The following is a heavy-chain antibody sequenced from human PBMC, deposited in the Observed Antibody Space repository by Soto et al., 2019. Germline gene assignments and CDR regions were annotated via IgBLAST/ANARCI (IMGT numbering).Heavy chain of an antibody. Sequence: ASVKVSCKVSGYTLTELSMHWVRQAPGKGLEWMGGFDPEDGETIYAQKFQGRVTMTEDTSTDTAYMELSSLRSEDTAVYYCATEGFYCSSTSCPNPYFDYWGQGTLVTVSS. J-gene: IGHJ4*02. D-gene: IGHD2-2*01. V-gene: IGHV1-24*01. CDR1: GYTLTELS. CDR3: ATEGFYCSSTSCPNPYFDY. CDR2: FDPEDGET.